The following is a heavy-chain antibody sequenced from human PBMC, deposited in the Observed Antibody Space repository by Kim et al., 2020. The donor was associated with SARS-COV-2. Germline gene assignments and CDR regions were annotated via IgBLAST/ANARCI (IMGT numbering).Heavy chain of an antibody. CDR1: GFTFSSYA. J-gene: IGHJ4*02. D-gene: IGHD4-17*01. CDR3: AREYTVTTGGY. Sequence: GGSLRLSCAASGFTFSSYAMHWVRQAPGKGLEWVAVISYDGSNKYYADSVKGRFTISRDNSKNTLYLQMNSLRAEDTAVYYCAREYTVTTGGYWGQGTLVTVSS. V-gene: IGHV3-30*04. CDR2: ISYDGSNK.